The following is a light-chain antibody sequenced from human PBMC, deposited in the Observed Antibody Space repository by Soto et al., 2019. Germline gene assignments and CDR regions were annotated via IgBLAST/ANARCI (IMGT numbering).Light chain of an antibody. Sequence: EIVLTQSPATLSLSPGERATLSCRASQSVSSYLAWYQQKPGQAPRLLIYDASHRATGIPARFSGSGSGTDFTLTTSRLEPQDFADYYVQQRRNRTPYPFGQGTKLEIK. V-gene: IGKV3-11*01. CDR3: QQRRNRTPYP. CDR2: DAS. J-gene: IGKJ2*01. CDR1: QSVSSY.